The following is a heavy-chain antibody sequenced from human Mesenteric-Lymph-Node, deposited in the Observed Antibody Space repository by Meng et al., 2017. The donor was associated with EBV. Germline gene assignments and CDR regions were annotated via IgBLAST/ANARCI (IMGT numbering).Heavy chain of an antibody. CDR1: GGPVTSGSYY. D-gene: IGHD1-1*01. J-gene: IGHJ4*02. CDR2: IHYSGST. Sequence: QGWGPGLVKPPVTLVSTATASGGPVTSGSYYWNWIRQPPGKRLEWIEYIHYSGSTNYNPSLKSQITISVDTSKNQLSLRVSHVTAADTAVYYCARGRRGVQYFDFWGQGALVTVSS. CDR3: ARGRRGVQYFDF. V-gene: IGHV4-61*01.